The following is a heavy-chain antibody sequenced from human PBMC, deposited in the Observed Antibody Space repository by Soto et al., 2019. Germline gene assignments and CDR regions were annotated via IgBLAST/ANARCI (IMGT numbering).Heavy chain of an antibody. CDR2: INHSGST. J-gene: IGHJ4*02. CDR1: GGSFSGYY. V-gene: IGHV4-34*01. CDR3: ARGLPVLLWFGELLFDY. D-gene: IGHD3-10*01. Sequence: SETLSLTCAVYGGSFSGYYWSWIRQPPGKGLEWIGEINHSGSTNYNPSLKSRVTISVDTSKNQFSLKLSSVTAADTAVYYCARGLPVLLWFGELLFDYWGQGTLVTVSS.